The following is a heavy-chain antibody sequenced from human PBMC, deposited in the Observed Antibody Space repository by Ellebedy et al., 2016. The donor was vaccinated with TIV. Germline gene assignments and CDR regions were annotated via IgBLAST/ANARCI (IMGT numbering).Heavy chain of an antibody. J-gene: IGHJ4*02. Sequence: GGSLRLSCVVSGFAVSSNYMSWVRQAPGKGLEWVSFIYSAGPTYYADSVKGRFTISRDNSKNTLYLQMNSLRTEETAVYYCARVDLGLAFDYWGRGTLVTVSS. CDR1: GFAVSSNY. CDR3: ARVDLGLAFDY. CDR2: IYSAGPT. D-gene: IGHD3/OR15-3a*01. V-gene: IGHV3-53*01.